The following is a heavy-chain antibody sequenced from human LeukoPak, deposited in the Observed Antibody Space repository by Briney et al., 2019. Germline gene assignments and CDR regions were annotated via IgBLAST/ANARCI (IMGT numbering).Heavy chain of an antibody. Sequence: PGGSLRLSCAASGFTFSSYGMHWVRQAPGKGLGWVAFIRDDGSNKFYADSVKGRFTISRDNSKNTLYLQMNSLRAEDTAVYYCAREGYYDSSGHGDAFDIWGQGTTVTVSS. V-gene: IGHV3-30*02. D-gene: IGHD3-22*01. CDR3: AREGYYDSSGHGDAFDI. CDR1: GFTFSSYG. J-gene: IGHJ3*02. CDR2: IRDDGSNK.